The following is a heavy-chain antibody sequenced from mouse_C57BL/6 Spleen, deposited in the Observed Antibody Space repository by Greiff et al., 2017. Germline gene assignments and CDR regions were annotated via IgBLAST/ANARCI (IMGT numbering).Heavy chain of an antibody. D-gene: IGHD2-3*01. CDR2: ISYDGSN. CDR3: ARENDGYYLDAMDY. J-gene: IGHJ4*01. Sequence: EVKLVESGPGLVKPSQSLSLTCSVTGYSITSGYYWNWIRQFPGNKLEWMGYISYDGSNNYNPSLKNRISITRDTSKNQFFLKLNSVTTEDTATYYCARENDGYYLDAMDYWGQGTSVTVSS. V-gene: IGHV3-6*01. CDR1: GYSITSGYY.